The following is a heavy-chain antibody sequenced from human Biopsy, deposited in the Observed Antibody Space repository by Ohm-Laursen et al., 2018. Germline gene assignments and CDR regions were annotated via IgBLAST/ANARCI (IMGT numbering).Heavy chain of an antibody. CDR1: GDSVSRSSHY. Sequence: SDTLSLTCPVSGDSVSRSSHYWGWIRQAPGKGLEWIGSMYYGETTSYNPSLKSRVTISVDTSNNQFSLKVSSVTAADTAVYYCARHIRLGCRGDCYPYWGQGTLVTVSS. V-gene: IGHV4-39*01. J-gene: IGHJ4*02. CDR3: ARHIRLGCRGDCYPY. D-gene: IGHD2-21*02. CDR2: MYYGETT.